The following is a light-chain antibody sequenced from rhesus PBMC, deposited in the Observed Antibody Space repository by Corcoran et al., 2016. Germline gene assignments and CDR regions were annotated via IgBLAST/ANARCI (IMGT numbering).Light chain of an antibody. V-gene: IGKV3-42*01. CDR2: GAS. CDR1: QSVSSS. CDR3: QQYSNWPLT. J-gene: IGKJ4*01. Sequence: EIVMTQSPATLSLSPGERATLSCRASQSVSSSLAWSQQKPGQASRLLNYGASSRATGIPDRFSGSGAGTEFPLTISSLEPEDVAVYYCQQYSNWPLTFGGGTKVEIK.